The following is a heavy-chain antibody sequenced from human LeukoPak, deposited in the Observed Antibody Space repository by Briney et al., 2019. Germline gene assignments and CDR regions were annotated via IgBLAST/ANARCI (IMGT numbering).Heavy chain of an antibody. CDR2: ISSSSSYI. J-gene: IGHJ3*02. Sequence: GGSLRLSCAASGFTFSSYSMNWVRQAPGKGLEWVSSISSSSSYIYYADSVKGRFTISRDNSKNTLYLQMNSLRAEDTAVYYCAGTYYYDKGAFDIWGQGTMVTVSS. D-gene: IGHD3-22*01. V-gene: IGHV3-21*04. CDR1: GFTFSSYS. CDR3: AGTYYYDKGAFDI.